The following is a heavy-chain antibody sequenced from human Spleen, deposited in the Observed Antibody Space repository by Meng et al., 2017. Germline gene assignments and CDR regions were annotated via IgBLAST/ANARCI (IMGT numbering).Heavy chain of an antibody. CDR3: AKGRGYGDL. CDR1: GFSFSSHG. J-gene: IGHJ5*02. D-gene: IGHD6-25*01. V-gene: IGHV3-30*18. Sequence: QVQLVESGGGVVQPGRSLRLSCAASGFSFSSHGMHWVRQTPGKGLEWVATLSYDGTNKYYSDSVKGRFTISRDNSKKTLFLQMNSLRTEDTAVYFCAKGRGYGDLWGQGTLVTVSS. CDR2: LSYDGTNK.